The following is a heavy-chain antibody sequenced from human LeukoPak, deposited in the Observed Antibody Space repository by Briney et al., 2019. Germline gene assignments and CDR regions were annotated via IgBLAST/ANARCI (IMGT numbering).Heavy chain of an antibody. V-gene: IGHV1-8*01. CDR3: ARVPPNCGGDCLIQH. CDR2: MNPNSGNT. D-gene: IGHD2-21*02. J-gene: IGHJ1*01. Sequence: ASVKVSCKASGYTFTSYDINWVRQATGQGLEWMGWMNPNSGNTGYAQKFQGRVTMTRNTSISTAYMKLSSLRSEDTAVYYCARVPPNCGGDCLIQHWGQGTLVTVSS. CDR1: GYTFTSYD.